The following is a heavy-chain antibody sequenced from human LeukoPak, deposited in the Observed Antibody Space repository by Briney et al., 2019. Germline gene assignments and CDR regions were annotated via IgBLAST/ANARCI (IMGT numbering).Heavy chain of an antibody. CDR2: ITHDGGSQ. Sequence: GTSQRLSCAASGLTFSTYPIHWVRQAPDEGLEWVAVITHDGGSQYYADSVKGRFTISRDNSKNTVFLHMNSLRPEDTAVYYCFTGRHYYYDSWGQGTLVTVSS. CDR1: GLTFSTYP. D-gene: IGHD3-22*01. J-gene: IGHJ5*01. V-gene: IGHV3-30*01. CDR3: FTGRHYYYDS.